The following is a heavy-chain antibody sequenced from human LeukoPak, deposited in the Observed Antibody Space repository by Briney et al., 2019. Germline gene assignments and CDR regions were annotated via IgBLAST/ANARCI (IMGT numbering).Heavy chain of an antibody. CDR1: GYTFTSYA. CDR2: INPNTGNP. Sequence: ASVKVSCKASGYTFTSYAMNWVRQAPGQGLEWMGWINPNTGNPTYAQGFTGRFVFSLDTSVSTAYLQISSLKAEDTAVYYCARDHVKLGSGFHPFDAFDIWGQGTMVTVSS. D-gene: IGHD3-22*01. CDR3: ARDHVKLGSGFHPFDAFDI. J-gene: IGHJ3*02. V-gene: IGHV7-4-1*02.